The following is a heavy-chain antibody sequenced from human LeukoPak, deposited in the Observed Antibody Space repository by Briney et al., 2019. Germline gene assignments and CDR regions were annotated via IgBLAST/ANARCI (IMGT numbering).Heavy chain of an antibody. CDR3: ARDGSGNFDY. CDR2: TYYDGSNQ. CDR1: GFNFSNYG. D-gene: IGHD3-10*01. V-gene: IGHV3-33*01. Sequence: PGRSLRLSCAASGFNFSNYGMHWVRQAPGKGLEWVAITYYDGSNQYYADSVNGRFTISRDNSKTILYLQMNSLRAEDTAVYYCARDGSGNFDYWGQGILVTVSS. J-gene: IGHJ4*02.